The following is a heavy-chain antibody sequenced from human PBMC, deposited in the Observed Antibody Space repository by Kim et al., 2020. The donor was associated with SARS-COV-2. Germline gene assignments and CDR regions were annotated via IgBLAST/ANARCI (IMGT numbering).Heavy chain of an antibody. D-gene: IGHD2-15*01. CDR1: GGSFSGYY. Sequence: SETLSLTCAVYGGSFSGYYWSWIRQPPGKGLEWIGEINHSGSTNYNPSLKSRVTISVDTSKNQFSLKLSSVTAADTAVYYCARGDSDVPYYYYGMDVWGQGTTVTVSS. CDR3: ARGDSDVPYYYYGMDV. V-gene: IGHV4-34*01. J-gene: IGHJ6*02. CDR2: INHSGST.